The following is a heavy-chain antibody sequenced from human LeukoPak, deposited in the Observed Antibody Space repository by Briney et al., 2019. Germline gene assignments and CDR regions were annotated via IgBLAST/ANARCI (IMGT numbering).Heavy chain of an antibody. CDR1: GFTFSSYA. CDR2: ISYDGSNK. J-gene: IGHJ4*02. V-gene: IGHV3-30-3*01. D-gene: IGHD3-3*01. CDR3: ARRYDGFDY. Sequence: PGRSLRLSCAASGFTFSSYAIHWVRQAPGKGLEWVAVISYDGSNKYYADSVKGRFSISRDNSKNMLYLQMNSLRADDTAVYYCARRYDGFDYWGQGTLVTVSS.